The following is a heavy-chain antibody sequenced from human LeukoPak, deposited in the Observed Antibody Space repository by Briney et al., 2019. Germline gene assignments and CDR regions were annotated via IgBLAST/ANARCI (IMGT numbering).Heavy chain of an antibody. V-gene: IGHV4-38-2*02. CDR1: GYSISNGYY. Sequence: PSETLSLTCTVSGYSISNGYYWGWIRQPPGKGLEWIASIYHSGRTYYNPSLKSRVTISIDTSKNQFSLKLSSVTAADTAVYYCATERVGATVYWGQGTLVTVSS. CDR2: IYHSGRT. CDR3: ATERVGATVY. D-gene: IGHD1-26*01. J-gene: IGHJ4*02.